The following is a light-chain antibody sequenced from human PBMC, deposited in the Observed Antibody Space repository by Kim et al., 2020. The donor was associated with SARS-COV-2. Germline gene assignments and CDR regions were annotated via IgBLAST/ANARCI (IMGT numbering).Light chain of an antibody. V-gene: IGKV1-8*01. CDR1: QGISTY. J-gene: IGKJ2*01. Sequence: SASTGARVTITCRATQGISTYLAWYQQKSGQAPKLLIYAASTLQTGVPSRFSGSGSGTDFSLTISCLQSEDFATYFCQQYYSHAYTFGQGTKLEI. CDR2: AAS. CDR3: QQYYSHAYT.